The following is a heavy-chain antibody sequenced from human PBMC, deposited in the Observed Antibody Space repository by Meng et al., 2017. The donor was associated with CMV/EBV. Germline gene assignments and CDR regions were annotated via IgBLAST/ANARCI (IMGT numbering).Heavy chain of an antibody. D-gene: IGHD2-2*01. Sequence: GESLKISCAASGFTFSDYYMSWIRQAPGKGLEWVAVISYDGSNKYYADSVKGRFTISRDNSKNTLYLQMNSLRAEDTAVYYCARGGCSSTSCTDAFDIWGQGTMVTVS. CDR1: GFTFSDYY. J-gene: IGHJ3*02. CDR3: ARGGCSSTSCTDAFDI. CDR2: ISYDGSNK. V-gene: IGHV3-30*03.